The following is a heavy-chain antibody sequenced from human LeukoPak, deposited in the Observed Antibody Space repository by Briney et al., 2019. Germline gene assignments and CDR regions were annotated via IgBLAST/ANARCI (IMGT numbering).Heavy chain of an antibody. CDR3: AKARGATYGTYYFDY. J-gene: IGHJ4*02. CDR1: GFRFEDYA. V-gene: IGHV3-9*01. D-gene: IGHD4/OR15-4a*01. Sequence: GGSLRLSCVASGFRFEDYAMHWVRQVPGKGLEWVSGLSWSSNSIVYADSVKGRFTISRDNSKNTLYLQMNSLRAEDTAVYYCAKARGATYGTYYFDYWGQGTLVTVSS. CDR2: LSWSSNSI.